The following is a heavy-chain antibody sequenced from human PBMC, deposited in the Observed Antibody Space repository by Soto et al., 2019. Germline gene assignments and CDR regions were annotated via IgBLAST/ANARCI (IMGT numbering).Heavy chain of an antibody. J-gene: IGHJ4*02. CDR3: ATHAVSSSRTGY. CDR2: ISYDGSNK. V-gene: IGHV3-30-3*01. D-gene: IGHD6-6*01. Sequence: QVQLVESGGGVVQPGRSLRLSCAASGFTFSSYAMHWVRQAPGKGLEWVAVISYDGSNKYYADSVKGRFPISRDNSKNTLYLQMNSLRAEDTAVYYCATHAVSSSRTGYWGQGTLVTVSS. CDR1: GFTFSSYA.